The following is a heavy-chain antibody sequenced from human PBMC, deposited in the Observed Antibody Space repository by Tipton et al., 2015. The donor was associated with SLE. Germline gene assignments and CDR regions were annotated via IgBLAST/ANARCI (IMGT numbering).Heavy chain of an antibody. Sequence: LRLSCTVSGGSIGSKSYYWGWIRQHPGKGLEWIGYISYSGSTYYTPSLESRVSISGDTSKNQFSLHLSSVTVADTAVYFCARIGGDYGGSPFDHWGQGTLVTVSA. CDR1: GGSIGSKSYY. V-gene: IGHV4-31*03. D-gene: IGHD4/OR15-4a*01. J-gene: IGHJ4*02. CDR3: ARIGGDYGGSPFDH. CDR2: ISYSGST.